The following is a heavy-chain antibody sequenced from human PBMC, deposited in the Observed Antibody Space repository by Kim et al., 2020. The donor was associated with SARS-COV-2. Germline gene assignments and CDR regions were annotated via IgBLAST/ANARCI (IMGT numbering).Heavy chain of an antibody. CDR2: INHSGST. V-gene: IGHV4-34*01. Sequence: SETLSLTCAVYGGSFSGYYWSWIRQPPGKGLEWIGEINHSGSTNYNPSLKSRVTISVDTSKNQFSLKLSSVTAADTAVYYCARVCRYSYGCVDYWGQGTLVTVSS. J-gene: IGHJ4*02. CDR1: GGSFSGYY. D-gene: IGHD5-18*01. CDR3: ARVCRYSYGCVDY.